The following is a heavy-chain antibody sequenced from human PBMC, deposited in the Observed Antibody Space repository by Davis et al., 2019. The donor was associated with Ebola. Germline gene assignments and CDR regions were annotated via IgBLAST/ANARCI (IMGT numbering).Heavy chain of an antibody. V-gene: IGHV3-23*01. CDR3: ANYVQRGAFDI. CDR1: GFSFGTHD. Sequence: PGGSLRLSCEASGFSFGTHDMNWVRQAPGKGLEWVSAISGSGASTYYADSVRGRFTISRDNSRNTLYLQMNTLRAEDTAVYYCANYVQRGAFDIWGQGTVVMVSS. CDR2: ISGSGAST. J-gene: IGHJ3*02. D-gene: IGHD3-16*01.